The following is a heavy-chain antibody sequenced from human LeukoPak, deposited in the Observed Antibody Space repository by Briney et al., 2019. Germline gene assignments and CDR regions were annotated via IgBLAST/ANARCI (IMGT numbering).Heavy chain of an antibody. CDR1: GGSFSGYY. D-gene: IGHD4-17*01. CDR3: AGNTVTTKYYYYYMDV. V-gene: IGHV4-34*01. Sequence: SETLSLTCAVYGGSFSGYYWSWIRQPPGKGLEWIGEINHSGSTNYNPSLKSRVTISVDTSKNQFSLKLSSVTAADTAVYYCAGNTVTTKYYYYYMDVWGKGTTVTVSS. CDR2: INHSGST. J-gene: IGHJ6*03.